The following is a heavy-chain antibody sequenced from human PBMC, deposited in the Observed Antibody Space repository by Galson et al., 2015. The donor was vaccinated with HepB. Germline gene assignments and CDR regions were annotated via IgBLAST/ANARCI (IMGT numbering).Heavy chain of an antibody. D-gene: IGHD3-16*01. CDR1: GFNFRRFA. V-gene: IGHV3-23*01. Sequence: SLRLSCAASGFNFRRFAMAWVRQAPGRGLQWVSGISGSGLFKNSADSVTGRFAISRDNSKNTLYLQMSSLRAEDTAVYYCVKGPGSAPLRNWFDPWGQGTLVTVSS. CDR2: ISGSGLFK. CDR3: VKGPGSAPLRNWFDP. J-gene: IGHJ5*02.